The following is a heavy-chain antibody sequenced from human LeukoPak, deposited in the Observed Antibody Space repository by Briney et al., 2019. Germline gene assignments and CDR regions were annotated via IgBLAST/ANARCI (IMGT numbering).Heavy chain of an antibody. CDR1: GGSISSSNYY. V-gene: IGHV4-39*07. Sequence: SETLSLTCTVSGGSISSSNYYWGWIRQPPGKGLEWIGNIYYSGSTYYNPSLESRVTMSLDTSKNQFSLKLSSVTAADTALYYCARMRTGLWGFQHWGQGTLVTVSS. CDR2: IYYSGST. D-gene: IGHD1-26*01. J-gene: IGHJ1*01. CDR3: ARMRTGLWGFQH.